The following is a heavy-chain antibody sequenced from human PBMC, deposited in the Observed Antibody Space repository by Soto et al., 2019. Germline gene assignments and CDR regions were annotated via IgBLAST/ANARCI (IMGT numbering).Heavy chain of an antibody. Sequence: SETLSLTCTVSGGSISSSGYYWIWIRQHPGKGLEWIGYVYYSGSTYYTPSLKSRVTISVDTSKNQFSLKLSSVTAADTAVYYCARGHVDISLYYFDYWGQGTLVTVSS. CDR3: ARGHVDISLYYFDY. CDR2: VYYSGST. J-gene: IGHJ4*02. V-gene: IGHV4-31*03. CDR1: GGSISSSGYY. D-gene: IGHD5-12*01.